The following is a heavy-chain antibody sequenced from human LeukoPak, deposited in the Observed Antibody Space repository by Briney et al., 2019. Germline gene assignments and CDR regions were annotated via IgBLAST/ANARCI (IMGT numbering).Heavy chain of an antibody. D-gene: IGHD6-19*01. CDR2: ISYDGSNK. V-gene: IGHV3-30-3*01. CDR3: ARAASSGWVH. CDR1: GFTFSSYA. Sequence: GGSLRLSCAASGFTFSSYAMHWVRQAPGKGLEWVAVISYDGSNKYYADSVKGRFTISRDNSKNTLYLQMNSLRAEDTAVYYCARAASSGWVHWGQGTLVTVSS. J-gene: IGHJ4*02.